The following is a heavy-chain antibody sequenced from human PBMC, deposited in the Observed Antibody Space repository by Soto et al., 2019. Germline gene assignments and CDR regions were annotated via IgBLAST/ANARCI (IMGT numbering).Heavy chain of an antibody. J-gene: IGHJ6*02. CDR1: GYSISSGYY. CDR2: IYHSGTT. D-gene: IGHD2-2*01. Sequence: SETLSLTCAVSGYSISSGYYWGWMRQPPGKGLEWIGIIYHSGTTYYNPSLKGRVTISVDTSKKQFSLKLSSVTAADTAVYYCARDVSGPGATYVMDVWGQGTTVTVSS. V-gene: IGHV4-38-2*02. CDR3: ARDVSGPGATYVMDV.